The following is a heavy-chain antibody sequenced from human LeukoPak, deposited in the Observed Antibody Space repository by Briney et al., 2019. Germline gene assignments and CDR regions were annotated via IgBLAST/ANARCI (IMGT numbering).Heavy chain of an antibody. J-gene: IGHJ3*02. D-gene: IGHD1-26*01. CDR3: ARARSGSYSAFDI. V-gene: IGHV3-21*01. Sequence: PGGPLRLSCAASGFTFSSYSMNWVPQAPGKGLEGVSSIGSSSSYIYYAHSVRGRFTISRDNPKNSLYLEMNSLRGEDTAEYYCARARSGSYSAFDIWGQGTMVTVSS. CDR1: GFTFSSYS. CDR2: IGSSSSYI.